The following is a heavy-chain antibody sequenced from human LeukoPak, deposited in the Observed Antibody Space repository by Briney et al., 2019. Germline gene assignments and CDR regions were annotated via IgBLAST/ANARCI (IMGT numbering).Heavy chain of an antibody. J-gene: IGHJ6*03. Sequence: SQTLSLTCAISGDSVSSNSAAWNWIRQSPSRGLEWLGRTYYRSKWYNDYAVSVKSRITINPDTSKNQFSLQLNSVTPEDTAVYYCARAPVVPAPPDYYYYYVDVWGKGTTVTVSS. V-gene: IGHV6-1*01. CDR1: GDSVSSNSAA. CDR2: TYYRSKWYN. CDR3: ARAPVVPAPPDYYYYYVDV. D-gene: IGHD2-2*01.